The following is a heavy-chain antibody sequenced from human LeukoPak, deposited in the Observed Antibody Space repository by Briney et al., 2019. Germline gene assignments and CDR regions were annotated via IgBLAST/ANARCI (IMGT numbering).Heavy chain of an antibody. Sequence: HTGGSLRLSCAASGFTFSSYSMNWVRQAPGKGLEWVSYISSSSSTIYYADSVKGRFTISRDNAKNTLYLQMNSLRGEDTAVYYCAKGRQLRRSDAFDIWGQGTMVTVSS. CDR3: AKGRQLRRSDAFDI. J-gene: IGHJ3*02. D-gene: IGHD1-26*01. CDR1: GFTFSSYS. CDR2: ISSSSSTI. V-gene: IGHV3-48*01.